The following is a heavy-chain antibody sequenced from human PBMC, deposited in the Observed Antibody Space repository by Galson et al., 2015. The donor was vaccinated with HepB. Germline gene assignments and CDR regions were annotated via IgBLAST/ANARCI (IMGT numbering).Heavy chain of an antibody. V-gene: IGHV5-51*01. J-gene: IGHJ2*01. CDR1: GYSFTSYW. Sequence: QSGAEVKKPGESLKISCTGSGYSFTSYWIGWVRQMPGKGLEWMGIIYPGDSDTRYSPSFQGQVTISADKSISTAYLQWSSLKASDTAMYYCARHGRDYGGNSVWYFDLWGRGTLVTVSS. CDR3: ARHGRDYGGNSVWYFDL. D-gene: IGHD4-23*01. CDR2: IYPGDSDT.